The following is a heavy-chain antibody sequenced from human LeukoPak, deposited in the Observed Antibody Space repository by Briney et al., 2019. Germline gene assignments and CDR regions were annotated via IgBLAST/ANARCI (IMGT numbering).Heavy chain of an antibody. V-gene: IGHV1-2*02. CDR3: ARSDSSGWHFDY. J-gene: IGHJ4*02. Sequence: ASVKVSCKASGYTFTGYYMHWVRQAPGQGLEWMGWINPNSGGTNYAQKFQGRVTMTRGTSISTAYMELSRLRSDDTAVYYCARSDSSGWHFDYWGQGTLVTVSS. CDR1: GYTFTGYY. CDR2: INPNSGGT. D-gene: IGHD6-19*01.